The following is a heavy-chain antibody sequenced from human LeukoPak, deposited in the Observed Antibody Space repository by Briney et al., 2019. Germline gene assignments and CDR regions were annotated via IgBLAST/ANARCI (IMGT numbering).Heavy chain of an antibody. CDR1: GFTLSSSA. V-gene: IGHV3-23*01. CDR3: AVDYDYWTAFFSGSRMTPKR. J-gene: IGHJ4*02. Sequence: PGGSLRLSCAASGFTLSSSAMSWVRQAPGKGLEWVSAISNNGGYTYYADSVQGRFTISRDNSKSTLCLQMNSLRAEDTAVYYCAVDYDYWTAFFSGSRMTPKRGGQGTLVTVSS. D-gene: IGHD3/OR15-3a*01. CDR2: ISNNGGYT.